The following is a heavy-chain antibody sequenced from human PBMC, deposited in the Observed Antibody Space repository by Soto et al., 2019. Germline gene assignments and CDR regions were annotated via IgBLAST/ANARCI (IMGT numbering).Heavy chain of an antibody. V-gene: IGHV4-34*01. CDR3: ARGRYYDFWSALGWFDP. Sequence: PSETLSLPCAVYGWSFSGYYWSWIRQPPGKGLEWIGEINHSGSTNYNPSLKSRVTISVDTSKNQFSLKLSSVTAADTAVYYCARGRYYDFWSALGWFDPWGQGTLVTVSS. CDR2: INHSGST. CDR1: GWSFSGYY. J-gene: IGHJ5*02. D-gene: IGHD3-3*01.